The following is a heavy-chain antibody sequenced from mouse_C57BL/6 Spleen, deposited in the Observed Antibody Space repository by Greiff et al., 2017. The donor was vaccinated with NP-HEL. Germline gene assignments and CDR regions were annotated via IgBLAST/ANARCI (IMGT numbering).Heavy chain of an antibody. V-gene: IGHV2-9-1*01. CDR3: ARPLYGNDGYYYAMDY. CDR2: IWTGGGT. D-gene: IGHD2-1*01. Sequence: VKLMESGPGLVAPSQSLSITCTVSGFSLTSYAISWVRQPPGKGLEWLGVIWTGGGTNYNSALKSRLSISKDNSKSQVFLKMNSLQTDDTARYYCARPLYGNDGYYYAMDYWGQGTSVTVSS. J-gene: IGHJ4*01. CDR1: GFSLTSYA.